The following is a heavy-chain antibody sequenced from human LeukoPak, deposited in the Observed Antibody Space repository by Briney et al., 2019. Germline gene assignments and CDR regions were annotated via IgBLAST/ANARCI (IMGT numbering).Heavy chain of an antibody. CDR2: IYYSGST. V-gene: IGHV4-61*01. J-gene: IGHJ4*02. D-gene: IGHD3-22*01. CDR3: ARVSTHYYDSSGYYHPFDY. Sequence: SETLSLTCTVSGGSVSSGSYYWSWIRQPPGKGLEWIGYIYYSGSTNYNPSLKSRVTISVDTSKNQFSLKLSPVTAADTAVYYCARVSTHYYDSSGYYHPFDYWGQGTLVTVSS. CDR1: GGSVSSGSYY.